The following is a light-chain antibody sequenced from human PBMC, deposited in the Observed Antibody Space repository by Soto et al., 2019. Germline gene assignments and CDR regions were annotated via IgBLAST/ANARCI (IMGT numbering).Light chain of an antibody. CDR3: MQSTQLPPT. V-gene: IGKV2D-29*02. J-gene: IGKJ5*01. CDR2: EVS. Sequence: DVVMTQTPLSMAVAPGQPAYISCKCSQSLLHITGETFLFWYLQKPGQSPQLLIYEVSTRVSGVPDRFSGSGSGTDFTLEISRVETDDVGIYYCMQSTQLPPTFGQGTRLEIK. CDR1: QSLLHITGETF.